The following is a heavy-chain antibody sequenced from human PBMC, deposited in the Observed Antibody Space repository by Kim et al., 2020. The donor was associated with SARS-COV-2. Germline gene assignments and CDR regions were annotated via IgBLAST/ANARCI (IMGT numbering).Heavy chain of an antibody. D-gene: IGHD6-13*01. Sequence: YSPSLKSRVTISVDTSKNQFSLKLSSVTAADTAVYYCARGGIAASRWFDPWGQGTLVTVSS. J-gene: IGHJ5*02. V-gene: IGHV4-34*01. CDR3: ARGGIAASRWFDP.